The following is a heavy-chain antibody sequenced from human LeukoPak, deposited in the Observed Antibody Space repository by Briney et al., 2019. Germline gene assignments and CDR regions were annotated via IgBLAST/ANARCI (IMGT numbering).Heavy chain of an antibody. J-gene: IGHJ3*02. CDR2: IYSGGST. CDR1: GFTVGSNY. V-gene: IGHV3-53*01. Sequence: GGSLRLSCAASGFTVGSNYMSWVRQAPGKGLEWVSVIYSGGSTYYADSVKGRFTISRDNSKNTLYLQMNSLRAEDTAVYYCAREVTLYYDFWSGYSGGAFDIWGQGTMVTVSS. CDR3: AREVTLYYDFWSGYSGGAFDI. D-gene: IGHD3-3*01.